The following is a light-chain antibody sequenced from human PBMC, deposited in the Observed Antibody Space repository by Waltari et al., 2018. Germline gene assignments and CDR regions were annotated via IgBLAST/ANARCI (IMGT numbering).Light chain of an antibody. CDR2: EDN. J-gene: IGLJ3*02. Sequence: NFMLTQPHSVSESPGKTVTISCTRSSGSIASNYVQWYRQRPGSAPTTVIYEDNQRPSGVPDRFSGSIDSSSNSASLTISGLKTEDEADYYCQSYDSSNVNWVFGGGTKLTVL. CDR3: QSYDSSNVNWV. CDR1: SGSIASNY. V-gene: IGLV6-57*04.